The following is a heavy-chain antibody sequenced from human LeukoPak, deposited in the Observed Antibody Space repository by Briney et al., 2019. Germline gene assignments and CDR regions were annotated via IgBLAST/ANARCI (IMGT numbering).Heavy chain of an antibody. CDR1: GLTFNNFA. V-gene: IGHV3-23*01. J-gene: IGHJ4*02. D-gene: IGHD4/OR15-4a*01. CDR3: AKGHSDYGTGFDC. Sequence: RGSRRLSCAASGLTFNNFAMSWVRQAPGKGLESVLVISGTGDNTYYADSVKGGFTISRDNSQNTLYLQMNSLRAEDTAVYYCAKGHSDYGTGFDCWGQGILVTVAS. CDR2: ISGTGDNT.